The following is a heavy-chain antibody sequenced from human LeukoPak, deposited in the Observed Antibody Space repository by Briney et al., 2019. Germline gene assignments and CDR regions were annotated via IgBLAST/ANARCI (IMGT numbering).Heavy chain of an antibody. D-gene: IGHD6-6*01. CDR3: ARGLSGSSSPLYPLDS. J-gene: IGHJ4*02. CDR1: GFTFSSYE. CDR2: ISSSGSTT. V-gene: IGHV3-48*03. Sequence: GGSLRLSCAASGFTFSSYEMNWVRQAPGKGLEWVSYISSSGSTTYYADSVKGRFTISRDNAKNSLYLQMNSLRAEDTAVYYCARGLSGSSSPLYPLDSWGQGALVTVSS.